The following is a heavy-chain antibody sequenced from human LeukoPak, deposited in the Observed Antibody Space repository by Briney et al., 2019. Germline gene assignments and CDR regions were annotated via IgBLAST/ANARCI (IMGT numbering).Heavy chain of an antibody. Sequence: GGSLRLSCAASGFTFSGYYMSWIRQAPGKGLEWVSYISSSSSYTNYADSVKGRFTISRDNAKNSLYLQMNSLRAEDTAVYYCARAYYGGKPDYWGQGTLVTVSS. CDR3: ARAYYGGKPDY. CDR1: GFTFSGYY. J-gene: IGHJ4*02. V-gene: IGHV3-11*05. D-gene: IGHD4-23*01. CDR2: ISSSSSYT.